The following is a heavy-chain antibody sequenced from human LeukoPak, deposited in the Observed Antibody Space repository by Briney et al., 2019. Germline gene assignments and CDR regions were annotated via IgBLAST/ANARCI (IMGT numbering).Heavy chain of an antibody. V-gene: IGHV3-64*01. CDR2: ISSNGGST. J-gene: IGHJ3*02. D-gene: IGHD4-17*01. CDR3: ARATTVTYNGAFDI. Sequence: GGSLRLSCAASGFTFSSYWMSWVRQAPGKGLEYVSAISSNGGSTYYANSVKGRFTISRDNSKNTLYLQMGSLRAEDMAVYYCARATTVTYNGAFDIWGQGTMVTVSS. CDR1: GFTFSSYW.